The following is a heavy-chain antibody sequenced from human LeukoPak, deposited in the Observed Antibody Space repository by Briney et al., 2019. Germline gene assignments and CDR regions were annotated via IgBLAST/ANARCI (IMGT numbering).Heavy chain of an antibody. V-gene: IGHV3-30*18. J-gene: IGHJ4*02. CDR2: ISYDGRKI. CDR3: AKDFGDYGDYDPPTY. D-gene: IGHD4-17*01. CDR1: GFTFSSCG. Sequence: GGSLRLSCAVSGFTFSSCGMHWVRKAPGKGLEWVADISYDGRKIYYGDSVKGRFTISRDNSNNTLYLQMTGLRPEDTAVYYCAKDFGDYGDYDPPTYWGQGTLVSVSS.